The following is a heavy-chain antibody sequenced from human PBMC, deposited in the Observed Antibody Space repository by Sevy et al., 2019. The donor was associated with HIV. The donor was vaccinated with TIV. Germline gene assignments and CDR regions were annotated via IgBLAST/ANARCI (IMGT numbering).Heavy chain of an antibody. CDR1: GVSVSPYY. V-gene: IGHV4-59*02. J-gene: IGHJ4*02. D-gene: IGHD1-1*01. CDR3: ARGGPNQQQLDYFDH. Sequence: SETLSLTCTVSGVSVSPYYWAWIRQPPGKGLECVAFSGSTNYNPSLKSRATTSVDTSKNQFSLKLSSVTAADTAIYYCARGGPNQQQLDYFDHWGQGTLVTFSS. CDR2: SGST.